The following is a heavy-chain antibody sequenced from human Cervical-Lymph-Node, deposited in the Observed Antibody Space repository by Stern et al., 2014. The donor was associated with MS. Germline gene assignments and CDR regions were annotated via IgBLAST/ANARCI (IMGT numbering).Heavy chain of an antibody. Sequence: QLVQSGAEVKKPGASVKVSCKASGYTFTGYYIHWVRQAPGQGLEWMGRINPNSGGTNYAQKFQGRVTMTRDTSISTAYMELSRLRSDDTAVYYCARSLMTTVTTRFAFDIWGQGTMVTVSS. D-gene: IGHD4-17*01. CDR3: ARSLMTTVTTRFAFDI. J-gene: IGHJ3*02. V-gene: IGHV1-2*06. CDR1: GYTFTGYY. CDR2: INPNSGGT.